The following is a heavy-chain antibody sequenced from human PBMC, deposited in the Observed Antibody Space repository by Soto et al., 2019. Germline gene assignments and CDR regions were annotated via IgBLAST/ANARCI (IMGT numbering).Heavy chain of an antibody. J-gene: IGHJ4*02. CDR3: ARARYSSDWLPFEY. CDR1: GFSFCSYC. CDR2: ISSNGDNT. Sequence: PGGSLRLSRRACGFSFCSYCIHRDRQAPGKGLEFVSAISSNGDNTYYANSVKGRFTISRDSSKNTLYLQMGSLRAEDMAVYYCARARYSSDWLPFEYWGQGTLVTVSS. D-gene: IGHD6-19*01. V-gene: IGHV3-64*01.